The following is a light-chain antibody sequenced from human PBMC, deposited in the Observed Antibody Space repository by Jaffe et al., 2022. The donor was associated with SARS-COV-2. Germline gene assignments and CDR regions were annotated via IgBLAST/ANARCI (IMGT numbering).Light chain of an antibody. Sequence: EVVMTQSPATLSVFPGERATLSCRASQSVGSNLAWYQQNPGQAPRLLIYGASTRATGIPVRFSGGGSGTEFTLTISSPQSEDLAVYYCQQYGNWPRTFGQGTKLEIK. V-gene: IGKV3-15*01. CDR3: QQYGNWPRT. CDR1: QSVGSN. CDR2: GAS. J-gene: IGKJ2*02.